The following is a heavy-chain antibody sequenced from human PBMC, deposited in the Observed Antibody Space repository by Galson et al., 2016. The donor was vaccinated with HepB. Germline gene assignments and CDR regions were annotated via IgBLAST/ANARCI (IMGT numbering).Heavy chain of an antibody. CDR2: IKQDGSEK. CDR3: ARVGIGSSWYFDY. D-gene: IGHD6-13*01. J-gene: IGHJ4*02. Sequence: SLRLSCAVSGFTFSSYWLSWVRQGPGKGLEWVAIIKQDGSEKYWVDSVKGRFTISRDNAKKSLYLQMNSLRAEDTAVYYCARVGIGSSWYFDYWGQGTLVTVSS. CDR1: GFTFSSYW. V-gene: IGHV3-7*01.